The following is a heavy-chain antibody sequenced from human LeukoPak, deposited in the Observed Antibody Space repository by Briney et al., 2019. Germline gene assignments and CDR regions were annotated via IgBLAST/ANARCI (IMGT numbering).Heavy chain of an antibody. J-gene: IGHJ4*02. D-gene: IGHD3-22*01. CDR2: VSYDGGSK. V-gene: IGHV3-30-3*01. Sequence: GGSLRLSCAASGFAFSSYAMHWVRQGSGKGLEWVALVSYDGGSKYYADSVKGRFTISRDNSKNTLYLQMNSLRAEDTAVYYCAEVHDSSGYGDYWGQGTLVTVSS. CDR3: AEVHDSSGYGDY. CDR1: GFAFSSYA.